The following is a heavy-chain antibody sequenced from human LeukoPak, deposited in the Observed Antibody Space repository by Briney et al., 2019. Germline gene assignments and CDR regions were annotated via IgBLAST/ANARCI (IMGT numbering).Heavy chain of an antibody. Sequence: GASVKVSCKASGGTFSSYAISWVRQAPGQGLEWMGGIIPIFGTANYAQKFQGRVTITADESTSTAYMELSSLRSEDTAVYYCARGALGYCSSTSCHEGSFDYWGQGTLVTVSS. CDR1: GGTFSSYA. CDR2: IIPIFGTA. CDR3: ARGALGYCSSTSCHEGSFDY. D-gene: IGHD2-2*01. V-gene: IGHV1-69*01. J-gene: IGHJ4*02.